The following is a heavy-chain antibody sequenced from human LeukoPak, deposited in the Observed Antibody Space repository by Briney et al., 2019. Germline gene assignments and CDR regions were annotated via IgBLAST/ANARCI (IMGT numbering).Heavy chain of an antibody. V-gene: IGHV1-69*13. D-gene: IGHD2-15*01. J-gene: IGHJ2*01. CDR3: ASRGYCSGGSCYTRYWYFDL. CDR1: GGTFSSYA. Sequence: SXTVSCKASGGTFSSYAISWVRQAPGQGLEWMGGIIPIFGTANYAQKLQGRVTITADESTSTAYMELSSLRSEDTAVYYCASRGYCSGGSCYTRYWYFDLWGRGTLVTASS. CDR2: IIPIFGTA.